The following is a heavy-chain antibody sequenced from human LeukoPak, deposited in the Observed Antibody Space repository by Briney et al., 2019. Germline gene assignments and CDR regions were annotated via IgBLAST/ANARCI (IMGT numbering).Heavy chain of an antibody. CDR2: ISAYNGNT. Sequence: ASVKVSCKASGYTFTSYGISWVRQAPGQGLEWMGWISAYNGNTNYAQKLQGRVTMTTDTSTSTVYMELRSLRAEDTAVYYCARVVSGWPHDYWGQGTLVTVSS. D-gene: IGHD6-19*01. CDR3: ARVVSGWPHDY. J-gene: IGHJ4*02. V-gene: IGHV1-18*01. CDR1: GYTFTSYG.